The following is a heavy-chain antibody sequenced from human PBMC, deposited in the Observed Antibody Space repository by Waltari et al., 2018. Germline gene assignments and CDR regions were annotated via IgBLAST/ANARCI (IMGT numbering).Heavy chain of an antibody. V-gene: IGHV4-39*01. D-gene: IGHD2-2*01. CDR1: GDSIRSSDYF. CDR3: TRETSSTSHY. CDR2: IYYTATT. J-gene: IGHJ4*02. Sequence: QLQLQESGPGLVKPSETLSLTCSVSGDSIRSSDYFWAWIRQPPGMALEWIGSIYYTATTFYSPSLKSRVTISIDTSKNQFSLKLSSVTATDTALYYCTRETSSTSHYWGQGTLVTVSS.